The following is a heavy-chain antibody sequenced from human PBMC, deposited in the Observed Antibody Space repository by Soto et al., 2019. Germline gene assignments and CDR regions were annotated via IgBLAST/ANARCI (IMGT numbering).Heavy chain of an antibody. CDR2: IIPIFGTA. CDR3: VRVGLYYDILTGYSQNWFDP. D-gene: IGHD3-9*01. J-gene: IGHJ5*02. Sequence: SVKVSFKGTRDTFSSYAISWVRQAPVQGLEWMGGIIPIFGTANYAQKFQGRVTITADESTSTAYMELSSVGSEDTAVYYCVRVGLYYDILTGYSQNWFDPWGQGTPVTVSS. CDR1: RDTFSSYA. V-gene: IGHV1-69*13.